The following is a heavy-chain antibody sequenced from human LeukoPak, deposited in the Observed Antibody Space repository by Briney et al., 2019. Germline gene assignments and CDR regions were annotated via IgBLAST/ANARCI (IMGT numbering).Heavy chain of an antibody. CDR3: ATLTVASTFDY. J-gene: IGHJ4*02. CDR2: ISSSGDTR. CDR1: EFAFSVYE. Sequence: QPGGSLRLSCAASEFAFSVYEMYWVRQAPGKGLEWVSYISSSGDTRYYADSVKGRFTISRDNAKNSLYLQMSSLRAEDTAVYYCATLTVASTFDYWGQGALVTVS. D-gene: IGHD6-19*01. V-gene: IGHV3-48*03.